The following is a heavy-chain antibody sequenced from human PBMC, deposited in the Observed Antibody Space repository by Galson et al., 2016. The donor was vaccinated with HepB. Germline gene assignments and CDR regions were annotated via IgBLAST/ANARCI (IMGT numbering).Heavy chain of an antibody. Sequence: SLRLSCAASGFTFSSYGMHWVRQAPGKGLEWVAVIWYDGSNKYYVDSVKGRFTISRDNSKNTLYLQMNSLIAEDTAVYYCARDRGGGNYYVNYYLDYWGQGTLVTVSS. V-gene: IGHV3-33*01. CDR3: ARDRGGGNYYVNYYLDY. D-gene: IGHD1-26*01. CDR2: IWYDGSNK. CDR1: GFTFSSYG. J-gene: IGHJ4*02.